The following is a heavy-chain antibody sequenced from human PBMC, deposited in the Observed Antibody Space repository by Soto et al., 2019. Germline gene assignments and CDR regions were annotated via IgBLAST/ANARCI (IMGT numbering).Heavy chain of an antibody. V-gene: IGHV2-5*01. CDR1: GFSLSTSGVG. D-gene: IGHD6-19*01. CDR2: IYWNDDK. J-gene: IGHJ5*02. CDR3: AHSAFLSIPVAGKRSYWFDP. Sequence: GSGPTLVNPTQTLTLTCTFSGFSLSTSGVGVGWIRQPPGKALEWLALIYWNDDKRYSPSLKSRLTITKKTSKNKVILTMTNMDPVDTATYYCAHSAFLSIPVAGKRSYWFDPWGQGTLVTVSS.